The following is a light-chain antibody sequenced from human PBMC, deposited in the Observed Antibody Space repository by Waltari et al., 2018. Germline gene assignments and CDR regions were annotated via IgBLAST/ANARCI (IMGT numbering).Light chain of an antibody. J-gene: IGKJ2*01. Sequence: EIVMTQSPATLSVSPGERATLSCRASQSVSSNLAWYQQKPGQAPRLLIYVASTRATGVPARFSGSGSGTEFTLTISSLQSEEFAVYYCQQYKNWPPYTFGQGTKLEIK. V-gene: IGKV3-15*01. CDR1: QSVSSN. CDR3: QQYKNWPPYT. CDR2: VAS.